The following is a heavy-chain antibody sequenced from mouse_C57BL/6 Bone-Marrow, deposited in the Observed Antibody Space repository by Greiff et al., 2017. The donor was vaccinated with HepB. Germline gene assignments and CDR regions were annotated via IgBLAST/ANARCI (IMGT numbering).Heavy chain of an antibody. V-gene: IGHV14-4*01. CDR1: GFNIKDDY. CDR2: IDPENGDT. D-gene: IGHD2-4*01. Sequence: VQLQQSGAELVRPGASVKLSCTASGFNIKDDYMHWVKQRPEQGLEWIGWIDPENGDTEYASKFQGKATITADTSSNTAYLQLSSLTSEDTAVYSCTTGGDYDWFAYWCQGTLVTVSA. J-gene: IGHJ3*01. CDR3: TTGGDYDWFAY.